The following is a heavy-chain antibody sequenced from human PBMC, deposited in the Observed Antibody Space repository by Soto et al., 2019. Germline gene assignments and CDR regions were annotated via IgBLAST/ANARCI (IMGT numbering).Heavy chain of an antibody. CDR1: GFTFGSHG. CDR2: ISYDETNE. V-gene: IGHV3-30*18. Sequence: QVQLVESGGGVVQPGGSLRLTCVASGFTFGSHGMHWVRQAPGKGLEWVAVISYDETNEYYVDSVKGRFTISRDNSKSTLYLQMNRLRPADTAVYKCEKALRTTISDYGMDVWGQGTTVTVSS. D-gene: IGHD2-21*01. J-gene: IGHJ6*02. CDR3: EKALRTTISDYGMDV.